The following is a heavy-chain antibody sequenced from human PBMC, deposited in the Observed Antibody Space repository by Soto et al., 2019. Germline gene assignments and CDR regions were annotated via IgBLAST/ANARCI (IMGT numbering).Heavy chain of an antibody. J-gene: IGHJ4*02. CDR3: AKRLSSGSPLDY. CDR1: GFTFSTYD. Sequence: PGGSLRLSCAASGFTFSTYDMHWVRQAPGKGLEWVAFISYDGSSKYYADSVKGRFTISRDNSKNTLYLQMNSLRSEDTSVYYCAKRLSSGSPLDYWGQGTLVTVS. CDR2: ISYDGSSK. V-gene: IGHV3-30*18. D-gene: IGHD3-22*01.